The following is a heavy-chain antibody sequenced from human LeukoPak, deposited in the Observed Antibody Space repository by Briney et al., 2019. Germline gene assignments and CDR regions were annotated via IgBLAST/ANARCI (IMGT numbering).Heavy chain of an antibody. CDR2: IYTSGST. J-gene: IGHJ3*02. Sequence: PTETLSLTCTVSGGSISSYYWSWIRQPAGKGLEWIGRIYTSGSTNYNPSLKSRVTMSVDTSKNQFSLKLSSVTAADTAVYYCARAHPTTSNVGAFDIWGQGTMVTVSS. CDR3: ARAHPTTSNVGAFDI. D-gene: IGHD1-14*01. V-gene: IGHV4-4*07. CDR1: GGSISSYY.